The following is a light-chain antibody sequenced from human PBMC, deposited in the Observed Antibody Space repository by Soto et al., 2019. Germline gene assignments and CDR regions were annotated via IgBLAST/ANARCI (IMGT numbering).Light chain of an antibody. V-gene: IGLV2-8*01. J-gene: IGLJ2*01. CDR1: SSDVGGYDY. CDR3: SSFAGGGNPVL. CDR2: GVT. Sequence: QSALTQPPSASGSLGQSVTISCTGTSSDVGGYDYVSWHQQHPGKAPKVMIYGVTQRPPGVPDRFSGSKSGNTASLTVSGLQAEDEADYYCSSFAGGGNPVLLGGGTKLTVL.